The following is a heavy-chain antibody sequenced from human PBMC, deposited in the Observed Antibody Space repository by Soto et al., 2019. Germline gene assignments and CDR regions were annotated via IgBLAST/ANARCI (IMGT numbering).Heavy chain of an antibody. CDR1: GFTFSSYS. J-gene: IGHJ4*02. Sequence: HPGGSLRLSCAASGFTFSSYSMSWVRQATGKGLEWVSGISGSGGATYYSDSVRGRFTISRDNSKNTLYQQMNSPRAEDTAVYYCAKIRLGAFRLGELSRFDYWGQGTLVTVSS. V-gene: IGHV3-23*01. CDR3: AKIRLGAFRLGELSRFDY. CDR2: ISGSGGAT. D-gene: IGHD3-16*02.